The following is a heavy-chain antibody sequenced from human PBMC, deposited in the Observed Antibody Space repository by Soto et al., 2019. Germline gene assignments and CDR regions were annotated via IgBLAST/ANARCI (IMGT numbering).Heavy chain of an antibody. CDR1: GDLFAGYY. Sequence: ASVKVSCKASGDLFAGYYMHWVRQAPGQGLEWMGWINPNSGGTNYAQKFQGRVTMTRDTSISTAYMELSRLRSDDTAVYYCASGLERRGSSLYTPSGYWGQGTLVTVS. D-gene: IGHD1-1*01. CDR3: ASGLERRGSSLYTPSGY. J-gene: IGHJ4*02. V-gene: IGHV1-2*02. CDR2: INPNSGGT.